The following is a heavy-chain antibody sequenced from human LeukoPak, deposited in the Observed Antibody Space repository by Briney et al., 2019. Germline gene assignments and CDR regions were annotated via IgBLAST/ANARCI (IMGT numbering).Heavy chain of an antibody. CDR2: IYYSGST. J-gene: IGHJ6*04. Sequence: PSETLSLTCTVSGGSISSYYWSWIRQPPGKGLEWIGYIYYSGSTNYNPSLKSRVTISVDTSKNQFSLKPSSVTAADTAVYYCASSRGTPYYYYYGMDVWGKGTTVTVSS. CDR1: GGSISSYY. CDR3: ASSRGTPYYYYYGMDV. D-gene: IGHD1-7*01. V-gene: IGHV4-59*01.